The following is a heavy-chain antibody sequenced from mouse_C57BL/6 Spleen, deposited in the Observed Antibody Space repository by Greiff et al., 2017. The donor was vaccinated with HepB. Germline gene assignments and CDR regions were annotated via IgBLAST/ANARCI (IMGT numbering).Heavy chain of an antibody. V-gene: IGHV1-81*01. J-gene: IGHJ3*01. CDR3: IYYYGSSYGFAY. D-gene: IGHD1-1*01. CDR1: GYTFTSYG. CDR2: IYPRSGNT. Sequence: VHLVESGAELARPGASVKLSCKASGYTFTSYGISWVKQRTGQGLEWIGEIYPRSGNTYYNEKFKGKATLTADKSSSTAYMELRSLTSEDSAVYFCIYYYGSSYGFAYWGQGTLVTVSA.